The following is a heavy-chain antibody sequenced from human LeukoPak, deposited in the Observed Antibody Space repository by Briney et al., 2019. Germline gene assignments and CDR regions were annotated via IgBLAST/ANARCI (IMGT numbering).Heavy chain of an antibody. CDR3: ARHDYCSSTSCYYYYGMDV. Sequence: GESLKISCKGSGYSFTSYWIGWVRQMPGKGLEWMGIIYPGDSDTRYSPSFQGQVTISADKPISTAYLQWSSLKASDTAMYYCARHDYCSSTSCYYYYGMDVWGQGTTVTVS. CDR1: GYSFTSYW. CDR2: IYPGDSDT. D-gene: IGHD2-2*01. V-gene: IGHV5-51*01. J-gene: IGHJ6*02.